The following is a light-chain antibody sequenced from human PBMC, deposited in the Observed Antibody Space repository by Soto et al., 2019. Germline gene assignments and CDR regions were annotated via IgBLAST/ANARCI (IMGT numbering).Light chain of an antibody. CDR3: AAWDDSLNGPV. CDR1: SSNIGNNA. V-gene: IGLV1-36*01. CDR2: YDD. J-gene: IGLJ3*02. Sequence: QAVVTQPPSVSEAPRQRVTISCSGSSSNIGNNAVNWYQQLPGKAPKLLIYYDDLLPSGVSDRFSGSKSGTSASLAISGLQSEDEDDYYCAAWDDSLNGPVFGGGTKVTVL.